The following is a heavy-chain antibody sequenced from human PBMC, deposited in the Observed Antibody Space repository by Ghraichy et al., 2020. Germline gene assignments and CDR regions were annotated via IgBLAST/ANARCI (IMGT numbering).Heavy chain of an antibody. J-gene: IGHJ4*02. CDR3: ARDLDY. Sequence: GGSLRLSCAVSGITFSSYSMNWVRQAPGKGLEWVSYISSSGSSIFYADSVKGRFTISRDNAKNSLYLQMNSLREEDTAVYHCARDLDYWGQGTLVTVSS. CDR2: ISSSGSSI. V-gene: IGHV3-48*02. CDR1: GITFSSYS.